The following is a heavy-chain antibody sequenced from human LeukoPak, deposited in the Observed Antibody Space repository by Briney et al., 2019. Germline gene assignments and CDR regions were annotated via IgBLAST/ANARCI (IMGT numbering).Heavy chain of an antibody. V-gene: IGHV1-8*01. J-gene: IGHJ5*02. CDR1: GYSFIKYD. Sequence: ASVKVSCKSSGYSFIKYDINWVRQATGQGLEWLGSLNPTTGNVGYAQDFQGRLAMTSNASISTAYLELTSLRSEDTAVYYCARGRVRSPTNVNWFDPWGQGTLVSVSS. CDR2: LNPTTGNV. D-gene: IGHD1-26*01. CDR3: ARGRVRSPTNVNWFDP.